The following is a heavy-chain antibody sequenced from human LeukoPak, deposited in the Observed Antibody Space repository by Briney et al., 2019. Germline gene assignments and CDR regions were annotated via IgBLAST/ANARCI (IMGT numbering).Heavy chain of an antibody. CDR2: ISSSSSYI. V-gene: IGHV3-21*01. CDR1: GFTFSSYS. CDR3: ARARIQTTHAFGY. Sequence: GGSLRLSCAASGFTFSSYSMNWVRQAPGKGLEWVSSISSSSSYIYYADSVKGRFTISRDNAKNSLYLQMNSLRAEDTAVYYCARARIQTTHAFGYWGQGTLVTVSS. J-gene: IGHJ4*02. D-gene: IGHD5-18*01.